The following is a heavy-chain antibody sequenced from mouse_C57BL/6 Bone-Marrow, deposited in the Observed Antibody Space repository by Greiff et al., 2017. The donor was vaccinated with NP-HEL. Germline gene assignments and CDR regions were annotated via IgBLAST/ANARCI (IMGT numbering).Heavy chain of an antibody. J-gene: IGHJ3*01. CDR2: IDPSDSYT. CDR1: GYTFTSYW. V-gene: IGHV1-50*01. D-gene: IGHD1-1*01. CDR3: ARDYSWFAY. Sequence: QVQLKQPGAELVKPGASVKLSCKASGYTFTSYWMQWVKQRPGQGLEWIGEIDPSDSYTNYNQKFKGKATLTVDTSSSTAYMQLSSLTSEDSAVYYCARDYSWFAYWGQGTLVTVSA.